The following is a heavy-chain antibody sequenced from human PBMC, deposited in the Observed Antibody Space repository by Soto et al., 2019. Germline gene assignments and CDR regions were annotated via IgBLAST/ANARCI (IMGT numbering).Heavy chain of an antibody. V-gene: IGHV3-30-3*01. CDR3: ARESITIFGVVITPAPSSAEYFQH. D-gene: IGHD3-3*01. Sequence: PGGSLRLSCAASGFTFSSYAMHWVRQAPGKGLEWVAVISYDGSNKYYADSVKGRFTISRDNSKNTLYLQMNSLRAEDTAVYYCARESITIFGVVITPAPSSAEYFQHWGQGTLVTVSS. J-gene: IGHJ1*01. CDR2: ISYDGSNK. CDR1: GFTFSSYA.